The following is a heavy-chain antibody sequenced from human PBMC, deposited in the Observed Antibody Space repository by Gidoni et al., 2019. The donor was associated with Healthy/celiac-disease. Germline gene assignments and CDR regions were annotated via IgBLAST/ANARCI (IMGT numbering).Heavy chain of an antibody. Sequence: EVQLLAYGGGLVQPGGDLRHACAADGLTFSIYAMCWVRQAPGKGLGWVSGIRCSGGSTYSADAVKCRFTISRDNSKNTLYLQMNSLRAEDTAVYYCASGGRELVYYGMDVWGQGTTVTVSS. V-gene: IGHV3-23*01. CDR2: IRCSGGST. CDR3: ASGGRELVYYGMDV. J-gene: IGHJ6*02. CDR1: GLTFSIYA. D-gene: IGHD1-26*01.